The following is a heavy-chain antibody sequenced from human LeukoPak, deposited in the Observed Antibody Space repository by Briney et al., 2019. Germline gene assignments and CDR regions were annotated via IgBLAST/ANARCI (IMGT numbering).Heavy chain of an antibody. J-gene: IGHJ5*02. V-gene: IGHV4-4*07. D-gene: IGHD1-14*01. CDR1: GGSISSYY. CDR3: AREFVTTGPPRFAP. Sequence: SETLSLTCTVSGGSISSYYWSWIRQPAGKGLEWIGRIYTSGSTNYNPSLKSRVTMSVDTSKNQFSLKLSSVTAADTAVYYCAREFVTTGPPRFAPWGQKTLATVS. CDR2: IYTSGST.